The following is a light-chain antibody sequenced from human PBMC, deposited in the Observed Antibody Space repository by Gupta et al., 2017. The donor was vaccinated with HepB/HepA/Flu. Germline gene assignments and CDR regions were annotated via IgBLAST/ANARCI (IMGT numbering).Light chain of an antibody. CDR2: KAS. Sequence: DIQMTQSPSTLSASVGDRVTIACRASQSIGSRLAWYQQKPGKAPKLLIYKASSLDAGVPSRFSGSGYEKEFTLTSSRRQYDDCANYYGQQVNSPMTFGQGTKVEIK. J-gene: IGKJ1*01. CDR3: QQVNSPMT. V-gene: IGKV1-5*03. CDR1: QSIGSR.